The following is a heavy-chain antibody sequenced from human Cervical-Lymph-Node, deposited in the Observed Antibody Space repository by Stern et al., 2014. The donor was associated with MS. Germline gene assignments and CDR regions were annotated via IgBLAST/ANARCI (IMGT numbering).Heavy chain of an antibody. CDR1: GGSMSNNY. V-gene: IGHV4-4*07. Sequence: QLQLQESGPGLVKPSETLSLTCTASGGSMSNNYWIWVRQPAGKGLEWIGRLCPSGRPNYNSSLKSRVTMSVDTSRNQFSLKLTSVTAADTAVYYCARAPDFRNWIDPWGQGTLVTVSS. J-gene: IGHJ5*02. CDR3: ARAPDFRNWIDP. CDR2: LCPSGRP. D-gene: IGHD2-21*02.